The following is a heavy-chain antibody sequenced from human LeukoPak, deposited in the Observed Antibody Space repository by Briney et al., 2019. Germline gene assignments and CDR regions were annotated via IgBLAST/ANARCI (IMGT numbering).Heavy chain of an antibody. CDR3: SRVRPDILNGADTFVY. J-gene: IGHJ4*02. CDR2: IYTSGRT. D-gene: IGHD3-9*01. V-gene: IGHV4-4*07. CDR1: GGSISSYY. Sequence: RASETLSLTCSVSGGSISSYYWSWIRPPAGKGLEWVGRIYTSGRTNYNPSLKSRVTMSVHSSKTQSSLKLSSVSAADTAVYCCSRVRPDILNGADTFVYWGQGTLVTVSS.